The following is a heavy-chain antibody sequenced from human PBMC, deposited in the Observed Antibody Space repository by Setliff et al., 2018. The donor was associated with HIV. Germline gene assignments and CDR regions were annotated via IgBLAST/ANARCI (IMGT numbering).Heavy chain of an antibody. J-gene: IGHJ4*01. CDR2: INVGKGDT. CDR3: ARGALLAVFDFDH. D-gene: IGHD3-10*01. CDR1: GYTFTTYS. Sequence: ASVKVSCKASGYTFTTYSIHWVRQAPGQSLEWMGWINVGKGDTKYSQELQGRITITTDTSANTAYMELSGLRSDDPAVYFCARGALLAVFDFDHWGHGTLVTVSS. V-gene: IGHV1-3*01.